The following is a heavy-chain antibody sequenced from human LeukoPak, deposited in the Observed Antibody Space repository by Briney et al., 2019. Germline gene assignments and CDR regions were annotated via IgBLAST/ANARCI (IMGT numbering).Heavy chain of an antibody. CDR2: IYYSGST. CDR3: ASGVWRGYSYGYDPYYFDY. Sequence: SETLSLTCTVSGGSISSYYWSWIRQPPGKGLEWIGYIYYSGSTNYNPSLKSRVTISVDTSKNQFSLKLSSVTAADTAVYYCASGVWRGYSYGYDPYYFDYWGQGTLVTVSS. J-gene: IGHJ4*02. CDR1: GGSISSYY. D-gene: IGHD5-18*01. V-gene: IGHV4-59*01.